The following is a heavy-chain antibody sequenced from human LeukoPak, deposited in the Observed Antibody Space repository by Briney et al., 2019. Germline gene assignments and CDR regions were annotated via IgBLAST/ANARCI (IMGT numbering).Heavy chain of an antibody. CDR2: INPNSGGT. V-gene: IGHV1-2*06. Sequence: ASVKVSCKASGYTFTGYYMHWVRQAPGQGLEWMGRINPNSGGTNYAQKFQGRVTMTRDTSISTAYMELSRLRSDDTAVYYCARESEVVVPAALDYWGQGTLVTVSS. J-gene: IGHJ4*02. CDR3: ARESEVVVPAALDY. CDR1: GYTFTGYY. D-gene: IGHD2-2*01.